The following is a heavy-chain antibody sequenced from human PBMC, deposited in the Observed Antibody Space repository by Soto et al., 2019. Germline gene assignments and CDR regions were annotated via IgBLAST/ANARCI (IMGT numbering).Heavy chain of an antibody. D-gene: IGHD3-9*01. J-gene: IGHJ5*02. CDR3: ARDYPNILRYFVSAPLLAPFDP. CDR1: RYANTSYS. V-gene: IGHV1-3*01. CDR2: INAGNGNT. Sequence: PAEATSKASRYANTSYSRHSAHQDPGKSLTGIQWINAGNGNTKYSQKFQGRVTITRDTSASTAYMELSSLRSEDTAVYYCARDYPNILRYFVSAPLLAPFDPWGQGTLVTVSS.